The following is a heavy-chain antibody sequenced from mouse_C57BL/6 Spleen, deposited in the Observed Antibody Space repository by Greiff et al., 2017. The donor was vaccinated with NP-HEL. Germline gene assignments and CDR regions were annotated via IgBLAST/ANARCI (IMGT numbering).Heavy chain of an antibody. CDR2: IYPGDGDT. Sequence: QVQLQQPGPELVKPGASVKISCKASGYAFSSSWMNWVKQRPGKGLEWIGRIYPGDGDTNYNGKFKGKATLTADKSSSTAYMQLSSLTSEDSAVYFCARGSYYYGSSYWGQGTLVTVSA. J-gene: IGHJ3*01. CDR3: ARGSYYYGSSY. V-gene: IGHV1-82*01. CDR1: GYAFSSSW. D-gene: IGHD1-1*01.